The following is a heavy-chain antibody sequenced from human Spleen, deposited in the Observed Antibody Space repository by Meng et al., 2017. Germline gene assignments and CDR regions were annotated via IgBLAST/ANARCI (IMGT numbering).Heavy chain of an antibody. V-gene: IGHV3-30*04. D-gene: IGHD4-17*01. Sequence: GESLKISCAASGFTFNGFSIHWVRQAPGEGLEWVALISYDGSNKYYADSVKGRFTISRDNSKNTLYLQMNSLRTEDTAVYYCANDAGCTTGTMFDRWGQGTLVTVSS. J-gene: IGHJ5*02. CDR1: GFTFNGFS. CDR3: ANDAGCTTGTMFDR. CDR2: ISYDGSNK.